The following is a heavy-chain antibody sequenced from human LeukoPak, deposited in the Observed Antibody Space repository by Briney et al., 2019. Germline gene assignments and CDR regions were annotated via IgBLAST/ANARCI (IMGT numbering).Heavy chain of an antibody. Sequence: SVKVCCKASGGTFSSYAISWVRQAPGQGLEWKGGSIPIFGTANYAQKFQGRVTITADESTSTAYMELSSLRSEDTAVYYCATPGKIVATTGAEYFHHWGQGTLVTVSS. CDR3: ATPGKIVATTGAEYFHH. J-gene: IGHJ1*01. D-gene: IGHD5-12*01. CDR1: GGTFSSYA. CDR2: SIPIFGTA. V-gene: IGHV1-69*13.